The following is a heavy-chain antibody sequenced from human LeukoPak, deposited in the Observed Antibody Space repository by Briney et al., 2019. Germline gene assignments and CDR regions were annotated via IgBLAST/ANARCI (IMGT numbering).Heavy chain of an antibody. CDR3: ASIGPGGHDAFDI. CDR2: IYYSGST. CDR1: GGSISSISYY. V-gene: IGHV4-39*07. Sequence: SETLSLTCTVSGGSISSISYYWGWIRQPPGKGLEWIGSIYYSGSTYYNPSLKSRVTISVDTSKNQFSLKLRSVTAADTAVYYCASIGPGGHDAFDIWGQGTMVTVSS. J-gene: IGHJ3*02. D-gene: IGHD3-10*01.